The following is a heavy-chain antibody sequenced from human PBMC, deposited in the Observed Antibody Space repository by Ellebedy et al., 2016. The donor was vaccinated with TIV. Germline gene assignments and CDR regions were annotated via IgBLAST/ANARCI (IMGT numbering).Heavy chain of an antibody. Sequence: PGGSLRLSCAASGFTFSNYWMHWVRQAPGEGLVWVSRVKSDGSTTSYADSVKGRFTISRDIAKNTVYLQMNSLRAEDTAIYYCARGLYCSGSSCYWGEYFQHWGQGTLVTVSS. J-gene: IGHJ1*01. D-gene: IGHD2-2*01. V-gene: IGHV3-74*01. CDR3: ARGLYCSGSSCYWGEYFQH. CDR1: GFTFSNYW. CDR2: VKSDGSTT.